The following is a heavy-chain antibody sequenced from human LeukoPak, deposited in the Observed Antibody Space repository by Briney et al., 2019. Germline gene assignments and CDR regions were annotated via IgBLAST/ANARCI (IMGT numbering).Heavy chain of an antibody. Sequence: GGSLRLSCAASGFTFSSYAMSWVRQAPGKGLEWVSAISGSGGSTYYADSVKGRFTISRDNSKNTLYLQMNSLRAEDTAVYYCAKEVGDCTNGVCYTTPDYWGQGTLVTVSS. CDR1: GFTFSSYA. V-gene: IGHV3-23*01. CDR2: ISGSGGST. D-gene: IGHD2-8*01. CDR3: AKEVGDCTNGVCYTTPDY. J-gene: IGHJ4*02.